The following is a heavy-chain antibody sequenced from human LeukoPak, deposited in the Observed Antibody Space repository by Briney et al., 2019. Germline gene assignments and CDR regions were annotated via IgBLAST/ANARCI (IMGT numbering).Heavy chain of an antibody. CDR3: SRPHSTHDYAFDI. J-gene: IGHJ3*02. CDR2: IYDSAST. D-gene: IGHD5-12*01. CDR1: GGSISSYY. Sequence: PSETLSLTCTVSGGSISSYYWSWIRQPPGKGLEWIGYIYDSASTNYNPSLESRVTISVDTSKNQVSLRLRSVTVADTAVHYCSRPHSTHDYAFDIWGQGTLVTVSS. V-gene: IGHV4-59*08.